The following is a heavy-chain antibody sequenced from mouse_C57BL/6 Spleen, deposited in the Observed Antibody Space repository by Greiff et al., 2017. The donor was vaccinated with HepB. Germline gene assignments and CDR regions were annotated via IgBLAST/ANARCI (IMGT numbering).Heavy chain of an antibody. Sequence: VQLQQSGAELVRPGASVTLSCKASGYTFTDYEMHWVKQTPVHGLEWIGAIDPETGGTAYNQKFKGKAILTADKSSSTAYMELRSLTSEDSAVYYCTRKRNYYDYDGDWYFDVWGTGTTVTVSS. CDR2: IDPETGGT. CDR3: TRKRNYYDYDGDWYFDV. V-gene: IGHV1-15*01. CDR1: GYTFTDYE. J-gene: IGHJ1*03. D-gene: IGHD2-4*01.